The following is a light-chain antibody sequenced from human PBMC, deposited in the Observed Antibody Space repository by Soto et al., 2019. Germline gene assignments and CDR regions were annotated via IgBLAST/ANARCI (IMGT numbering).Light chain of an antibody. CDR1: SSDVGGYNY. V-gene: IGLV2-14*01. CDR2: EVT. J-gene: IGLJ3*02. Sequence: QFVLTQPASVSGSPGQSITISCTGTSSDVGGYNYVSWYQQHPGKAPKLIISEVTNRPSGVSNRFSASKSGNTASLTISGLQAEDEADYYCSSYTSSSTAVFGGGTKLTVL. CDR3: SSYTSSSTAV.